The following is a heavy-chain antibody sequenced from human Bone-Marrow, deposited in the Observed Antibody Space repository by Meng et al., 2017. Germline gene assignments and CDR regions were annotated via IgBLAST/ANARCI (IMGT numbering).Heavy chain of an antibody. V-gene: IGHV3-66*02. CDR3: TRRFYYDSGGYYHFES. D-gene: IGHD3-22*01. CDR2: LYSDATA. CDR1: GFTFSNYA. Sequence: GGSLKISCAASGFTFSNYAMHWVRQAPGKGLEWVSVLYSDATAYYADSVKGRFTISRDNSKNTVYLQMNNLRAEDTAVYYCTRRFYYDSGGYYHFESWGQGTLVTVSS. J-gene: IGHJ4*02.